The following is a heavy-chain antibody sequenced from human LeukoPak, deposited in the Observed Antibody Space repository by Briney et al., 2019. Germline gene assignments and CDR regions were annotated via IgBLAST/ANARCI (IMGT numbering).Heavy chain of an antibody. CDR3: ARGGVRADPGAFDI. J-gene: IGHJ3*02. CDR2: IYHSGST. Sequence: PSETLSLTCAVSGGSISSGGYSWSWIRQPPGKGLEWIGYIYHSGSTYYNPSLKSRVTISVDRSKNQFSLKLSSVTAADTAVYYCARGGVRADPGAFDIWGQGTMVTVSS. V-gene: IGHV4-30-2*01. D-gene: IGHD3-10*01. CDR1: GGSISSGGYS.